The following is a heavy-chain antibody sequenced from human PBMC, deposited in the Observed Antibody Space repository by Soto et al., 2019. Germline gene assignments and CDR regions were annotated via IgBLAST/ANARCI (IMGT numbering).Heavy chain of an antibody. CDR1: GGTFSTYT. V-gene: IGHV1-69*12. CDR2: IIPMFGTA. CDR3: ARRYCISTSCHYYGMDV. J-gene: IGHJ6*02. Sequence: QVQLVQSGAEVKKPGSSVKVSCKASGGTFSTYTINWVRQAPGQGLEWMGGIIPMFGTANYAQKFQGRVTITADESTRTAYMELSSLRSEDTAVYYCARRYCISTSCHYYGMDVWGHGTTVTVSS. D-gene: IGHD2-2*01.